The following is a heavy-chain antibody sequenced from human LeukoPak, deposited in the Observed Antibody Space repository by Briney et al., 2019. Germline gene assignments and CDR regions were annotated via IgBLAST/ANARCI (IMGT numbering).Heavy chain of an antibody. CDR2: IYSSGST. Sequence: SETLLLACSVPGGSLSCYFWTWVRQPAGKGLEWIGRIYSSGSTNFNPSLKSRVTMSVDTSKNQFSLNVTSVTAADTAVYYCARDSSGSRPFDYWGQGTLVTVSS. V-gene: IGHV4-4*07. CDR1: GGSLSCYF. CDR3: ARDSSGSRPFDY. D-gene: IGHD3-22*01. J-gene: IGHJ4*02.